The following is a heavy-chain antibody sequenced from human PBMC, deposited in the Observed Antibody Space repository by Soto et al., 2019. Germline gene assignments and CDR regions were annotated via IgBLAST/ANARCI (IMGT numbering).Heavy chain of an antibody. CDR3: TKVVIKNSYHYYMDV. CDR2: ISSANSYI. V-gene: IGHV3-21*01. J-gene: IGHJ6*03. CDR1: GFMFSTYT. D-gene: IGHD3-22*01. Sequence: EVQLVESGGGLVKPGGSLRLSCAASGFMFSTYTMNWVLQAPGKGLEWVSSISSANSYIYYADSVKGRFTISRDNDKNSLYRQMDSLRAEDTAVYYCTKVVIKNSYHYYMDVWGKGTTVTVSS.